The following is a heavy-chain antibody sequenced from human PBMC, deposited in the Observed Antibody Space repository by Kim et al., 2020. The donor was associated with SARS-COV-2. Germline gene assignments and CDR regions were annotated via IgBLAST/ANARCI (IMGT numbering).Heavy chain of an antibody. CDR2: ITPMLDVA. CDR1: GGIFTNYP. J-gene: IGHJ4*02. V-gene: IGHV1-69*02. CDR3: ARRCLGLSCPKGVSLDS. D-gene: IGHD2-8*01. Sequence: ASVKVSCKASGGIFTNYPISWLRRAPGQGLEWMGRITPMLDVANYAQRFLGRVTISADKSTSTAYMELRSLTSDDTAVYYCARRCLGLSCPKGVSLDSWGQGTLVTVS.